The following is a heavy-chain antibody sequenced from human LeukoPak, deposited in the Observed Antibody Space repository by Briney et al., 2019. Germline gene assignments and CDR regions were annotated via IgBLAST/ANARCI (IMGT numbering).Heavy chain of an antibody. CDR1: GYTFTDYY. J-gene: IGHJ4*02. V-gene: IGHV1-2*02. CDR2: INPNSGGT. CDR3: ARGVNEGIAAGDY. Sequence: ASVKVSCKASGYTFTDYYLHWVRQAPGQGLEWMGWINPNSGGTNYAQKFQGRVTMTRDTSISTAYMELSRLRSDDTAVYYCARGVNEGIAAGDYWGQGTLVTVSS. D-gene: IGHD6-13*01.